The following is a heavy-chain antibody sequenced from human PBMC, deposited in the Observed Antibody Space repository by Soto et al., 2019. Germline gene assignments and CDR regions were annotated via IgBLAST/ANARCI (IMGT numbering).Heavy chain of an antibody. CDR2: INHSGST. CDR1: GGSFSGYY. J-gene: IGHJ4*02. V-gene: IGHV4-34*01. Sequence: SETLSLTCAVYGGSFSGYYWSWIRQPPGKGLEWIGEINHSGSTNYNPSLKSRVTISVDTSKNQFSLKLSSVTAADTAVYYCARMRVRIAARPYYFDYWGQGTLVTVSS. CDR3: ARMRVRIAARPYYFDY. D-gene: IGHD6-6*01.